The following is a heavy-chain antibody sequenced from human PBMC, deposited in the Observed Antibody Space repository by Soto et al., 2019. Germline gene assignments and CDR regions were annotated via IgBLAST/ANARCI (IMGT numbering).Heavy chain of an antibody. CDR2: IYYSGST. V-gene: IGHV4-59*01. D-gene: IGHD3-3*01. CDR1: GGSISSYY. Sequence: QVQLQESGPGLVKPSETLSLTCTVSGGSISSYYWSWIRQHPGKGLEWIGYIYYSGSTNYNPSLTSRVTISVDTSKNQFSLKLSSVTAADTAVYYCARGGGPYYDFWSGYYPPDYRGQGTLVTVAS. CDR3: ARGGGPYYDFWSGYYPPDY. J-gene: IGHJ4*02.